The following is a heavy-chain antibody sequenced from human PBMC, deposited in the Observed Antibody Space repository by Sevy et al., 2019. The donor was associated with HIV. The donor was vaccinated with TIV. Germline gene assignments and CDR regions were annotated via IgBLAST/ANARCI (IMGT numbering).Heavy chain of an antibody. CDR3: AKTVAYGTTWFGKVED. CDR2: IKVGGDT. Sequence: GGSLRLSCAASGFNFRNSVMSWIRQAPWEGLEWVSTIKVGGDTHYTDSVKGRFTIYRDNSKNTLSLQMNSLTAEDTAVYYCAKTVAYGTTWFGKVEDWGQGALVTVSS. CDR1: GFNFRNSV. V-gene: IGHV3-23*01. J-gene: IGHJ4*02. D-gene: IGHD3-10*01.